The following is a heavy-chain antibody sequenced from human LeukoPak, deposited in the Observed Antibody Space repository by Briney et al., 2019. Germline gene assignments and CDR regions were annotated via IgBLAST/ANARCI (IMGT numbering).Heavy chain of an antibody. Sequence: GGSLKLSCAASGFTFSSYSMNWVRQAPGKGLEWVSSISSSSSYIYYADSVKGRFTISRDNAKNSLSLQMNSLRAEDTAVYYCARDRDYGILTGYQEFDYWGQGTLVTVSS. CDR1: GFTFSSYS. V-gene: IGHV3-21*01. CDR3: ARDRDYGILTGYQEFDY. CDR2: ISSSSSYI. D-gene: IGHD3-9*01. J-gene: IGHJ4*02.